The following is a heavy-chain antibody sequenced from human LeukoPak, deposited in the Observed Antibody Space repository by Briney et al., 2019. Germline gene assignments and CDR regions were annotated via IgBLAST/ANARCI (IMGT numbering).Heavy chain of an antibody. Sequence: GGSLRLSCAASGFTFSSYSMNWVRQAPGKGLEWVSSISSSSYIYYADSVKGRFTISRDNAKNSLYLQMNSLRAEDTAVYYCARDLSRYCSGGSCYGGYYGMDVWGQGTTVTVSS. J-gene: IGHJ6*02. CDR1: GFTFSSYS. D-gene: IGHD2-15*01. CDR2: ISSSSYI. V-gene: IGHV3-21*01. CDR3: ARDLSRYCSGGSCYGGYYGMDV.